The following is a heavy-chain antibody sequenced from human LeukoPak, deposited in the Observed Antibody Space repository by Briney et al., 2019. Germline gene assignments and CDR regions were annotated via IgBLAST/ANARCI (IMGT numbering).Heavy chain of an antibody. CDR2: ISSSSSTI. CDR1: GFTFSSYS. J-gene: IGHJ5*02. D-gene: IGHD1-26*01. V-gene: IGHV3-48*01. CDR3: AKDGPLSGNYDNWFDP. Sequence: GGSLRLSCAASGFTFSSYSMNWVRQAPGKGLEWVSYISSSSSTIYYADSVKGRFTISRDNSKNTLYLQMNSLRAEDTAVYFCAKDGPLSGNYDNWFDPWGQGTLVTVSS.